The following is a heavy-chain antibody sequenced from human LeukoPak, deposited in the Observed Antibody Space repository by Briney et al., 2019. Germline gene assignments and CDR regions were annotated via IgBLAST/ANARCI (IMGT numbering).Heavy chain of an antibody. CDR3: AKRHPTSWYVVDY. CDR2: IKQDGSEK. J-gene: IGHJ4*02. Sequence: AGGSLRLSCAASGFTFSSYWMSWVRQAPGKGLEWVANIKQDGSEKYYVDSVKGRFTISRDNAKNTLYLQMNSLRAEDTAVYYCAKRHPTSWYVVDYWGQGTLVTVSS. V-gene: IGHV3-7*01. CDR1: GFTFSSYW. D-gene: IGHD6-13*01.